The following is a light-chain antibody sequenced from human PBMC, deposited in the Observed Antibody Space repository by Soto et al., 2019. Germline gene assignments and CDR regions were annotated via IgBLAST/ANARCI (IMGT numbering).Light chain of an antibody. CDR1: SSDVGGYKF. CDR2: EVS. J-gene: IGLJ1*01. Sequence: QSALTQPPSASGSPGQSVTISCTGTSSDVGGYKFVSWYQQHPAKAPKLMIYEVSKRPSGVPDRFSGSKSGDTASLTVSGLQAEDEADYYCSSYAGSNNYVFVTGTKV. CDR3: SSYAGSNNYV. V-gene: IGLV2-8*01.